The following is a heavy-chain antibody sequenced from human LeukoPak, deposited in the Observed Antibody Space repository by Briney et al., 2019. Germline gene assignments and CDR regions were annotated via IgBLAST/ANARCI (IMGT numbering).Heavy chain of an antibody. Sequence: GGSLRLSCAASGFTFSSYGMHWVRQAPGKGLEWVAVIWYDGSNKYYADSVKGRFTISRDNSKNTLYLQMNSLRAEDTAVYYCAKEYCSGGSCYSALDYWGQGTLVTVS. CDR3: AKEYCSGGSCYSALDY. J-gene: IGHJ4*02. V-gene: IGHV3-33*06. CDR1: GFTFSSYG. CDR2: IWYDGSNK. D-gene: IGHD2-15*01.